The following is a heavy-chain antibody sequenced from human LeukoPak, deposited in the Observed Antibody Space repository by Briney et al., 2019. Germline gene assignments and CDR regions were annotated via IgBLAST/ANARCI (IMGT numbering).Heavy chain of an antibody. CDR2: ISSSSSYI. CDR1: GFXFSSYS. CDR3: AKDQGTAIFGVIIPDWYFDL. Sequence: GGSLRLSCAASGFXFSSYSINWVRQAPGKGLEWVSSISSSSSYIYYPDSVKGRFTTSRDNSQNTLYLQMNSLRAEDTAVYYCAKDQGTAIFGVIIPDWYFDLWGRGTLVTVSS. J-gene: IGHJ2*01. D-gene: IGHD3-3*01. V-gene: IGHV3-21*04.